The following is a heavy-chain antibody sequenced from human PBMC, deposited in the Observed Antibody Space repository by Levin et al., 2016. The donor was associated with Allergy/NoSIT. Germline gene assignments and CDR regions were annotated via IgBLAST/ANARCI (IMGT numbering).Heavy chain of an antibody. CDR2: VSMIGYT. CDR3: ARISTSGRGFDF. CDR1: GDSISSGGFY. Sequence: SETLSLTCSVSGDSISSGGFYWHWIRQPAGEGLEWIGRVSMIGYTNYSPSLESRVTISLDTSKNQYSLKLESVTAADTAVYYCARISTSGRGFDFWGQGARVTVSS. J-gene: IGHJ4*02. V-gene: IGHV4-61*02. D-gene: IGHD1-1*01.